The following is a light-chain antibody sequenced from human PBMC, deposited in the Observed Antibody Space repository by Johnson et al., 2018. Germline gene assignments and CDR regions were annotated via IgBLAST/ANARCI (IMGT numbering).Light chain of an antibody. J-gene: IGLJ1*01. CDR1: SSNIGNNY. V-gene: IGLV1-51*02. CDR2: ENN. CDR3: GTWDSSLSAGNV. Sequence: QSVLTQPPSVSAAPGQKVTISCSGSSSNIGNNYVSWYQQLPGTAPKLLIYENNKRPSGIPDRFSGSKSGTSATLGITGLQTGEEADYYCGTWDSSLSAGNVFGTGTNVTGL.